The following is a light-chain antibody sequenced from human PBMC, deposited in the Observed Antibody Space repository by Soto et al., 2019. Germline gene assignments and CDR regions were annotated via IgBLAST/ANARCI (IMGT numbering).Light chain of an antibody. CDR2: DVT. Sequence: QSALTQPRSVSGSPGQSVTISCTGTNSDIGGYNYVSWYQQHPGKAPKVIIYDVTRRPSGVPDRFSGSKSGSTASLTISGLQAEDEADYYCCSYAGRYNFWVFGGGTKVTVL. J-gene: IGLJ3*02. V-gene: IGLV2-11*01. CDR3: CSYAGRYNFWV. CDR1: NSDIGGYNY.